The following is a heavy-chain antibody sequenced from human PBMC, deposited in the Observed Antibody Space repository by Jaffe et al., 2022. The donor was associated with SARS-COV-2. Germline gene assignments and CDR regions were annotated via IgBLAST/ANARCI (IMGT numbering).Heavy chain of an antibody. V-gene: IGHV3-64*01. Sequence: EVQLVESGGGLVQPGGSLRLSCAASGFTFSSYAMHWVRQAPGKGLEYVSAISSNGGSTYHANSVKGRFTISRDNSKNTLYLQMGGLTAEDMAVYYCARDLSGTTVTTMVYWGQGTLVTVSS. CDR3: ARDLSGTTVTTMVY. CDR1: GFTFSSYA. J-gene: IGHJ4*02. CDR2: ISSNGGST. D-gene: IGHD4-17*01.